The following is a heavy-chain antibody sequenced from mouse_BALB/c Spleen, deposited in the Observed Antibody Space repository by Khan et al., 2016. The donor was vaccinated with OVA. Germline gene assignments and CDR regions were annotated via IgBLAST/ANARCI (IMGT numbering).Heavy chain of an antibody. CDR1: GYMFTSYY. D-gene: IGHD2-2*01. Sequence: QILLVQSGAELVKPGASVKLSCKASGYMFTSYYMHWVKQRPGQGLEWIGEINPNNGGTNFNEKFKSMATLTVDKSSSTAYMQLSSLTSEDSAVYYCTRSGYGSFVYWGQGTLVTVSA. J-gene: IGHJ3*01. CDR2: INPNNGGT. CDR3: TRSGYGSFVY. V-gene: IGHV1S81*02.